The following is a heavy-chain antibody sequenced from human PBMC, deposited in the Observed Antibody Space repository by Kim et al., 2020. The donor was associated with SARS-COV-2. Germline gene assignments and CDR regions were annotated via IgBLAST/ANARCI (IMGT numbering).Heavy chain of an antibody. CDR2: TYYRSKWYN. V-gene: IGHV6-1*01. J-gene: IGHJ6*02. CDR3: ARGVQLWLHRYYYYYGMDV. Sequence: SGPGLVKPSPTLSLTCAISGDSVSSNSAAWNWIRQSPSRGLEWLGRTYYRSKWYNDYAVSVKSRITINPDTSKNQFSLQLNSVTPEDTAVYYCARGVQLWLHRYYYYYGMDVWGQGTTVTVSS. CDR1: GDSVSSNSAA. D-gene: IGHD5-18*01.